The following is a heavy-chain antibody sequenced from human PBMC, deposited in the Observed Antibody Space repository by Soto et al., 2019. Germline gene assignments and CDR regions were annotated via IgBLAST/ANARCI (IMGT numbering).Heavy chain of an antibody. CDR2: IDHSGIT. V-gene: IGHV4-34*04. CDR1: GASFSGFY. Sequence: PSETLSLTCAVSGASFSGFYWSWIRQSPGKVLEWIGEIDHSGITNHNTALKSRATMSVDTSKKQFSLKLRSVTAADTAVYYCARGVSVTLAVQGGAPDKNYFDSWSQGTLVT. CDR3: ARGVSVTLAVQGGAPDKNYFDS. J-gene: IGHJ4*02. D-gene: IGHD1-26*01.